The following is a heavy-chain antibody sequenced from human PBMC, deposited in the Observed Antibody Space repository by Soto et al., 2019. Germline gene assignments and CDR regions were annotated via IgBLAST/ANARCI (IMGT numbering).Heavy chain of an antibody. Sequence: LQLQESGPGLVKPLDTRSLTCTVSGGSISSSSYYWGWIRQPPGKGLGCVGSMPNSGSTYRDPPLKSRPTISVDTSKSQFPLNLRSVTAADTAVYYCARHVTTVTTTYWHFDLWGRGTLVTVSS. D-gene: IGHD4-17*01. CDR1: GGSISSSSYY. V-gene: IGHV4-39*01. CDR2: MPNSGST. J-gene: IGHJ2*01. CDR3: ARHVTTVTTTYWHFDL.